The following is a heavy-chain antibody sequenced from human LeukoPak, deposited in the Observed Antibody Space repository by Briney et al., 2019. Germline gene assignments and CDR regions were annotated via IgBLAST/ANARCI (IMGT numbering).Heavy chain of an antibody. CDR1: GFTFSSYA. CDR3: AKSWVGPLDY. CDR2: ISGSGGST. D-gene: IGHD6-13*01. Sequence: GGSLRLSCAASGFTFSSYAMSWVRQAPGKGLEWVSAISGSGGSTYYADFVKGRCTISRDNTKNTLYLQMNSLRVEDTAVYYCAKSWVGPLDYWGQGPLVTVSS. V-gene: IGHV3-23*01. J-gene: IGHJ4*02.